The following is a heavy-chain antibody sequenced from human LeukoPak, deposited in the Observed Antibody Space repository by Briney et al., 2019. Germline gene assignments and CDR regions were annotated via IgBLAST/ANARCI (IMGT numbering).Heavy chain of an antibody. D-gene: IGHD1-26*01. Sequence: SETLSLTCAVSGGSISSGGYSWSWIRQPPGKGLEWIGYIYHSGSTYYNPSLKSRVTMSVDTSKNQFSLKLSSVTAADTAVYYCARVSSGSYFDYWGQGTLVTVSS. CDR3: ARVSSGSYFDY. CDR2: IYHSGST. CDR1: GGSISSGGYS. J-gene: IGHJ4*02. V-gene: IGHV4-30-2*01.